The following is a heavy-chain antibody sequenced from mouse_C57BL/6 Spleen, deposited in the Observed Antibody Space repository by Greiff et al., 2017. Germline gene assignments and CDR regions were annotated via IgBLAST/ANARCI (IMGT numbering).Heavy chain of an antibody. CDR3: ARGGSRGY. Sequence: QVQLQQPGAELVKPGASVKLSCKASGYTFTSYWMQWVKQRPGQGLEWIGEIDPSDSYTNYNQKFKGKATLTVDTSSSTAYMQLSSLTSEDSAVYYCARGGSRGYWGQGTTLTVSS. V-gene: IGHV1-50*01. D-gene: IGHD1-1*01. CDR2: IDPSDSYT. CDR1: GYTFTSYW. J-gene: IGHJ2*01.